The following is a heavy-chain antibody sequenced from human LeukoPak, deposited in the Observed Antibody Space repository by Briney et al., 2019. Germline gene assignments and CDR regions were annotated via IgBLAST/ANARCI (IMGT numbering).Heavy chain of an antibody. CDR3: ASGGLTNYYDSSGYYSHYYYYGMDV. CDR2: IIPILGIA. V-gene: IGHV1-69*04. D-gene: IGHD3-22*01. Sequence: ASVTVSCKASGGTFSSYAISWVRQAPGQGLEWMGRIIPILGIANYAQKFQGRVTITADKSTSTAYIELSSLRSEDPAVYYCASGGLTNYYDSSGYYSHYYYYGMDVWGQGTTVTVSS. J-gene: IGHJ6*02. CDR1: GGTFSSYA.